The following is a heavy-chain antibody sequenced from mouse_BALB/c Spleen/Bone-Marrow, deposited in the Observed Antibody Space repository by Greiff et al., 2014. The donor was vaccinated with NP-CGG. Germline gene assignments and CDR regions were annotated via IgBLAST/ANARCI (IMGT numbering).Heavy chain of an antibody. V-gene: IGHV1-87*01. CDR3: ASFFYDSTSAY. D-gene: IGHD1-1*01. J-gene: IGHJ2*01. CDR2: IYPGDGDT. Sequence: QVHVKQSGAELAGPGASVKLSCKASGYTFTGYWMQWVKQRPGQGLEWIGIIYPGDGDTRYTQKFKGKATLTADKSSSTAYMQLRNLASEDSAVYYCASFFYDSTSAYWGQGTTLTVSS. CDR1: GYTFTGYW.